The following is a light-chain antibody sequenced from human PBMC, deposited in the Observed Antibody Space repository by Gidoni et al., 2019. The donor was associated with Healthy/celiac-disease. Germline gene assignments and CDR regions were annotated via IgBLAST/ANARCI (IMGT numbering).Light chain of an antibody. CDR1: QVISNY. CDR2: AAY. CDR3: QKYNSAPWT. Sequence: DIQMTQSTSSLSASVGDRVTITCRASQVISNYLAWYQQKPGKVPKLLIYAAYTLQSGVPSRFSGSGSGTDFTLTISSLQPEDVATYYCQKYNSAPWTFGQGTKVEIK. J-gene: IGKJ1*01. V-gene: IGKV1-27*01.